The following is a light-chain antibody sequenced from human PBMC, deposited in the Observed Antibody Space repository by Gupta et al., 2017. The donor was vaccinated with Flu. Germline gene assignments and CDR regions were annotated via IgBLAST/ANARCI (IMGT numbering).Light chain of an antibody. CDR3: SSYTSSYTFV. Sequence: RVSWYQQSPGTAPKLMIYEVSNRPSGVPDRFSGSKSGNTASLTISGLQGEDEADYYCSSYTSSYTFVFGTGTKVTVL. V-gene: IGLV2-18*02. CDR2: EVS. J-gene: IGLJ1*01. CDR1: R.